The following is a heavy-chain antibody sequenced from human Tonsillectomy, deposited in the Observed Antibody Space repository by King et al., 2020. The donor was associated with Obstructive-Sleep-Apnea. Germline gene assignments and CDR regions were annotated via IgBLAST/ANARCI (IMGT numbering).Heavy chain of an antibody. D-gene: IGHD3-10*01. CDR1: GFTFSSYG. CDR2: ISYDGSNK. J-gene: IGHJ5*02. Sequence: VQLVESGGGVVQPGRSLRLSCVASGFTFSSYGMHWVRQAPGKGLEGVAVISYDGSNKYYAVSVKGRFTISRDNSKNTLDLQMNSLRAEDTAVYYCAKNYYFGSGSYYNVGSWGQGTLVTVSS. CDR3: AKNYYFGSGSYYNVGS. V-gene: IGHV3-30*18.